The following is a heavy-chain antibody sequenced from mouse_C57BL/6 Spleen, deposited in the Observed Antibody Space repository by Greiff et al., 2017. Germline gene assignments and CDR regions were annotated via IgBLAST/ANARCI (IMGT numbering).Heavy chain of an antibody. Sequence: LVESEGGLVQPGSSMKLSCTASGFTFSDYYMAWVRQVPEKGLEWVANINYDGSSTYYLDSLKSRFIISRDNAKNILYLQMSSLKSEDTATYYCARDHYYGSSYDYAMDYWGQGTSVTVSS. J-gene: IGHJ4*01. CDR1: GFTFSDYY. CDR2: INYDGSST. V-gene: IGHV5-16*01. D-gene: IGHD1-1*01. CDR3: ARDHYYGSSYDYAMDY.